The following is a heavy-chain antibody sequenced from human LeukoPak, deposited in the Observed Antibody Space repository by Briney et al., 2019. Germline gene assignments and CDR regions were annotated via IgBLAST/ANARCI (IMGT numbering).Heavy chain of an antibody. CDR3: ARAPYYDYVWGSYGLRYFDY. Sequence: SETLSLTCTVSGGSISSYYWSWIRRPPGKGLEWIGYIYYSGSTNYNPSLKSRVTISVDTSKNQFSLKLSSVTAADTAVYYCARAPYYDYVWGSYGLRYFDYWGQGTLVTVSS. V-gene: IGHV4-59*01. J-gene: IGHJ4*02. D-gene: IGHD3-16*01. CDR2: IYYSGST. CDR1: GGSISSYY.